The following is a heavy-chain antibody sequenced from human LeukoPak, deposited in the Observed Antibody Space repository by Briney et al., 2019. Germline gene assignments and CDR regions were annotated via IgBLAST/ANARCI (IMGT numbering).Heavy chain of an antibody. CDR3: ARDIRPRVESFDY. Sequence: ASVKVSCKASGYTFTDYHLHWVRQAPGQGIEWMGWINTNSGGTNYAQKFQGRVTMTRDTSINTAYMELSRVSSDDTSVYYCARDIRPRVESFDYWGQGTLVTVSS. V-gene: IGHV1-2*02. J-gene: IGHJ4*02. CDR2: INTNSGGT. D-gene: IGHD3-3*01. CDR1: GYTFTDYH.